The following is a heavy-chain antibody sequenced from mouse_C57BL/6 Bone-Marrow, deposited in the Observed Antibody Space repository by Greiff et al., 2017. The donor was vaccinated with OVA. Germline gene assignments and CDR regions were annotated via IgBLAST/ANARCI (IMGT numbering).Heavy chain of an antibody. CDR2: IWSDGST. Sequence: QVQLQQSGPGLVAPSQSLSITCTVSGFSLTSYGVHWVRQPPGKGLEWLVVIWSDGSTTYNSALKSRLSISKDNSKSQVFLKMNSLQTDDTAMYYCARQIYYYGSSYMAMDYWGQGTSVTVSS. CDR3: ARQIYYYGSSYMAMDY. J-gene: IGHJ4*01. CDR1: GFSLTSYG. D-gene: IGHD1-1*01. V-gene: IGHV2-6-1*01.